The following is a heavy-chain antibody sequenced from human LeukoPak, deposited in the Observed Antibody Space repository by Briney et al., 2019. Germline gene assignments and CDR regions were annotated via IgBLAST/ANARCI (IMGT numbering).Heavy chain of an antibody. CDR2: INPNSGGT. J-gene: IGHJ3*02. CDR1: GYTFTSYG. Sequence: ASVKVSCKASGYTFTSYGISWVRQAPGQGLEWMGWINPNSGGTNYAQKFQGRVTMTRDTSISTAYMELSRLRSDDTAVYYCAGVVVIPNAFDIWGQGTMVTVSS. D-gene: IGHD3-22*01. CDR3: AGVVVIPNAFDI. V-gene: IGHV1-2*02.